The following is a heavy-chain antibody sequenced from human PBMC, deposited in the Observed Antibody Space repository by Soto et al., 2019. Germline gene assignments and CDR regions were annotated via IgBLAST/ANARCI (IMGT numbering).Heavy chain of an antibody. D-gene: IGHD3-10*01. CDR1: GGSFSGYY. J-gene: IGHJ6*02. CDR3: ARVLGYGSGSYARYWYYYYGMDV. V-gene: IGHV4-34*01. CDR2: INHSGST. Sequence: SETLSLTCAVYGGSFSGYYWSWIRQPPGKGLEWIGEINHSGSTNYNPSLKSRVTISVDTSKNQFSLKLSSVTAADTAVYYCARVLGYGSGSYARYWYYYYGMDVWGQGTTVTVSS.